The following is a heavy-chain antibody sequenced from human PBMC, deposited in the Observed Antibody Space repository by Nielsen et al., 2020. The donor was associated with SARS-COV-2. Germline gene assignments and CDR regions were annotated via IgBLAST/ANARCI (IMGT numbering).Heavy chain of an antibody. CDR2: INAGNGNT. CDR3: ARFWRGSNFDY. D-gene: IGHD3-3*01. V-gene: IGHV1-3*01. CDR1: GYTFTSYA. Sequence: SVKVSCKASGYTFTSYAMHWVRQAPGQRLEWMGWINAGNGNTKYSQKFQGRVTITRDTSASTAYMGLSSLRSEDTAVYYCARFWRGSNFDYWGQGTLVTVSS. J-gene: IGHJ4*02.